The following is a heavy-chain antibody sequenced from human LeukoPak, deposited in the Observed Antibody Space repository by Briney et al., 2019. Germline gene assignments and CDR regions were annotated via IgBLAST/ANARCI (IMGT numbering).Heavy chain of an antibody. CDR1: GFSFSNYA. CDR2: LSGNGERT. D-gene: IGHD3-22*01. V-gene: IGHV3-23*01. Sequence: PGGSLRLSCAASGFSFSNYAMSWVRQAPGKGLEWVSGLSGNGERTHYADSVKGRFTISRDNSKNTLYLQMNSLRAEDTDLYFCAKRDYYDSSGYSPLFDNWGQGILVTVSS. CDR3: AKRDYYDSSGYSPLFDN. J-gene: IGHJ4*02.